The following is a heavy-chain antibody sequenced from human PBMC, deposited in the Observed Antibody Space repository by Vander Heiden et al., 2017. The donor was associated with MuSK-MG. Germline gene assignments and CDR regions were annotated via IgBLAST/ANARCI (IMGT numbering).Heavy chain of an antibody. Sequence: QVQLQQWGAGLLKPSETLSPTCAVYGVSFLGYYWAWIRQPPGKGLEWIGEIKHSGRTNYNPSLKSRVTISVDTSKNQFSLKLSSVTAADTAVYYCARNQEESPSYFDYWGQGTLVTVSS. CDR3: ARNQEESPSYFDY. CDR2: IKHSGRT. J-gene: IGHJ4*02. CDR1: GVSFLGYY. V-gene: IGHV4-34*01.